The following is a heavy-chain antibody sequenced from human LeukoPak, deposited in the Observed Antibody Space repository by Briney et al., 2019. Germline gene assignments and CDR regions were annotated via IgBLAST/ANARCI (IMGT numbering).Heavy chain of an antibody. J-gene: IGHJ5*01. CDR1: GFSFSSYA. CDR3: AKGGQYQPPCWFDS. CDR2: IIDSGGNT. D-gene: IGHD2-2*01. V-gene: IGHV3-23*01. Sequence: GGSLRLSCAASGFSFSSYAMNWVRQAPGKGLEWVSGIIDSGGNTYYADSVKGRFTISRDNSKNTLYLQMNSLRAEDTAVYYCAKGGQYQPPCWFDSWGQGTLVTVSS.